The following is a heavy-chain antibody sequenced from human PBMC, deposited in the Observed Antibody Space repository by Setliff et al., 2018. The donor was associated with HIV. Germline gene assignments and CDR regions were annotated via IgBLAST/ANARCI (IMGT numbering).Heavy chain of an antibody. CDR3: ARGRMATVLIRNWIDP. V-gene: IGHV4-34*01. J-gene: IGHJ5*02. D-gene: IGHD4-4*01. Sequence: SETLSLTCAIYGGSLSGYYWTWIRQPPGKGLEWIGEINHSGSTNYNPSLKSRVTISIDTSKNQFSLKLSSVTAADTAMYYCARGRMATVLIRNWIDPWGQGSLVTVSS. CDR1: GGSLSGYY. CDR2: INHSGST.